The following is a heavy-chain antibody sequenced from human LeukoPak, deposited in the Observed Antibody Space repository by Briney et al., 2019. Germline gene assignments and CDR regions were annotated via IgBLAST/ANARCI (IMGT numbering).Heavy chain of an antibody. V-gene: IGHV1-18*01. Sequence: ASVNVSCKASGYTFTSYGISWVRQAPGQGLEWMGWISAYNGNTNYAQKLQGRVTMTTDTSTSTAYMELRSLRSDDTAVYYCARDYSRAFCSSTSCYSWFDPWGQGTLVTVSS. CDR2: ISAYNGNT. CDR3: ARDYSRAFCSSTSCYSWFDP. CDR1: GYTFTSYG. J-gene: IGHJ5*02. D-gene: IGHD2-2*02.